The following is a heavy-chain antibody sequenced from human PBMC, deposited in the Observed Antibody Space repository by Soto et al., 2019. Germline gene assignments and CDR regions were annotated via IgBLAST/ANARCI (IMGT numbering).Heavy chain of an antibody. J-gene: IGHJ6*02. CDR3: ARDCSGGSCYPGMDV. D-gene: IGHD2-15*01. V-gene: IGHV3-21*01. CDR1: GLTVSSSY. CDR2: ISSSGYI. Sequence: PGGSLRLSCAASGLTVSSSYMSWVRQAPGKGLQWLSSISSSGYIFSTDSVRGRFTISRDNAKNSVYLQINSLRAEDTAVYFCARDCSGGSCYPGMDVWGQGTSVTVSS.